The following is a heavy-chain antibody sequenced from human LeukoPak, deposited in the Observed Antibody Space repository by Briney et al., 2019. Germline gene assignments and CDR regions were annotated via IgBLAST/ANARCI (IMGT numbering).Heavy chain of an antibody. D-gene: IGHD1-7*01. CDR2: INHSGST. Sequence: SETLSLTCAVSGGSFSGYYWRWIRQPPGKGLEWIGEINHSGSTNYNPSLKSRVTISVDTSKNQFSLKLSSVTAADTAVYYCGRSYNWNYVVAYYYGMDVWGQGTTVTVSS. V-gene: IGHV4-34*01. CDR1: GGSFSGYY. CDR3: GRSYNWNYVVAYYYGMDV. J-gene: IGHJ6*02.